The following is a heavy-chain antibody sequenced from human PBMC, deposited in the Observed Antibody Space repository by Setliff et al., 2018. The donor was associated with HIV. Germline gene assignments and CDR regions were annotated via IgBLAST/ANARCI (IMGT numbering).Heavy chain of an antibody. J-gene: IGHJ5*01. Sequence: KPSETLSLTCAVYGGSLTDYDWTWIRQTPAKGLEWIGEISHSGRTNYNPSLKTRLIISRDTSKNQFSLRLSSATVADTAIYYCARGFEGYCSGARCHWFDSWGQGTQVTVSS. CDR2: ISHSGRT. V-gene: IGHV4-34*01. D-gene: IGHD2-15*01. CDR1: GGSLTDYD. CDR3: ARGFEGYCSGARCHWFDS.